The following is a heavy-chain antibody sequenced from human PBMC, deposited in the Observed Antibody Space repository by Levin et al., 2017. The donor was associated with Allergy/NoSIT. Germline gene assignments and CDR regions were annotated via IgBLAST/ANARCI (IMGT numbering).Heavy chain of an antibody. Sequence: PGGSLRLSCAASGFTFSGYTMNWVRQAPGKGLEWVAFIDRGSSLIYYADSVKGRFTISRDNAKNSLYLHMNSLRAEDTALYYCARDLLSGYYTDWGQGTLVTVSS. J-gene: IGHJ4*02. CDR1: GFTFSGYT. CDR3: ARDLLSGYYTD. CDR2: IDRGSSLI. V-gene: IGHV3-21*05. D-gene: IGHD3/OR15-3a*01.